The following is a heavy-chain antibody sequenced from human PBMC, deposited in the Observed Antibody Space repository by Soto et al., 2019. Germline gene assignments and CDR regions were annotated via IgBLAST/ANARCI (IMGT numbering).Heavy chain of an antibody. D-gene: IGHD2-8*02. CDR3: ARYPTTSVAGAYYFDY. CDR1: GGSISSYY. CDR2: IYTSGST. V-gene: IGHV4-4*07. Sequence: QVQLQESGPGLVKPSETLSLTCTVSGGSISSYYWCWIRQPAGKGLEWIGRIYTSGSTNYNPSLKSRVTMSVDTSNNPFSPKLSSMTAADTAVYYCARYPTTSVAGAYYFDYWGQGTLVTVSS. J-gene: IGHJ4*02.